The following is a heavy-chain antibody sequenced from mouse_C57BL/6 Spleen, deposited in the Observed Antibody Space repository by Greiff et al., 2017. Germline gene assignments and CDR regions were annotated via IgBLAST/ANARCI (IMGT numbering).Heavy chain of an antibody. CDR3: ARSGHGQLRLQRDYYAMDY. D-gene: IGHD3-2*02. CDR1: GYTFTSYW. Sequence: QVQLQQPGTELVKPGASVKLSCKASGYTFTSYWMHWVKQRPGQGLEWIGNINPSNGGTNYNEKFKSKATLTVDKSSSTAYMQLSSLTSEDSAVYYCARSGHGQLRLQRDYYAMDYGGQGTSVTGAS. CDR2: INPSNGGT. J-gene: IGHJ4*01. V-gene: IGHV1-53*01.